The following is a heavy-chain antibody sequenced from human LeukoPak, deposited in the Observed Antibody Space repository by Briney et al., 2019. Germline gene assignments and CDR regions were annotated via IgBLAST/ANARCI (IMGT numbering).Heavy chain of an antibody. Sequence: SETLSLTCTVSGGSISSYYWSWIRQPPGKGLEWIGYIYTSGSTNYNPSLKSRVTISVDTSKNQFSLKLSSVTAADTAVYYCARGVPGATPSTVVTPNFDYWGQGTLVTVSS. CDR2: IYTSGST. CDR1: GGSISSYY. CDR3: ARGVPGATPSTVVTPNFDY. V-gene: IGHV4-4*09. D-gene: IGHD4-23*01. J-gene: IGHJ4*02.